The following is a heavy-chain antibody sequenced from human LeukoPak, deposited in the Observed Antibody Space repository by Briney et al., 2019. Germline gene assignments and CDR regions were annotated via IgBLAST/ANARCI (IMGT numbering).Heavy chain of an antibody. CDR1: GFSFSNYA. V-gene: IGHV3-23*01. CDR2: IGGSNENT. CDR3: ARSPPLHYYDSSGYYYPDY. Sequence: GGSLRLSCAASGFSFSNYAMTWVRQAPGKGLEWVSGIGGSNENTYYADSVKGRFTISRDNSKNTLYLQMNSLRAEDTAVYYCARSPPLHYYDSSGYYYPDYWGQGTLVTVSS. D-gene: IGHD3-22*01. J-gene: IGHJ4*02.